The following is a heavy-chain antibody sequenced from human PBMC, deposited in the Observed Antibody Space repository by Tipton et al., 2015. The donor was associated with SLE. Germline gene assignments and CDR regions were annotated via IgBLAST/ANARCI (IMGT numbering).Heavy chain of an antibody. CDR3: AKDRYCGGGTCLRSYFDS. Sequence: SLRLSCAASGFTFRTYSLSWVRQAPGEGLEWVSTVSGGGGSTSYLQSVRGRFTISRDNSRSTLYLQMNSLEVEDTAIYYCAKDRYCGGGTCLRSYFDSWGQGTLVAVSS. V-gene: IGHV3-23*01. CDR1: GFTFRTYS. CDR2: VSGGGGST. D-gene: IGHD2-15*01. J-gene: IGHJ4*02.